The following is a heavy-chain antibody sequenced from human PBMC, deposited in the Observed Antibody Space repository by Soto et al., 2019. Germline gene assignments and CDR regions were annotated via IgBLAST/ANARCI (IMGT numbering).Heavy chain of an antibody. CDR1: GFTFSSYG. Sequence: GGSLRLSCAASGFTFSSYGMHWVRQAPGKGLEWVAVIWYDGSNKYYADSAKGRFTISRDNSKNTLYLQMNSLRAEDTAVYYCARANDILTGYYMDYWGQGTLVTVSS. CDR3: ARANDILTGYYMDY. CDR2: IWYDGSNK. J-gene: IGHJ4*02. D-gene: IGHD3-9*01. V-gene: IGHV3-33*01.